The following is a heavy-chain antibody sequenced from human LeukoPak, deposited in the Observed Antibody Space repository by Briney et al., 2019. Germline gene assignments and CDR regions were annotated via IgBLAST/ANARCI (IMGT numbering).Heavy chain of an antibody. CDR3: ARESAAIDY. CDR2: ISSGGSTV. Sequence: GGSLRLSCAASGFTFSEYYMTWIRQAPGEGLEWISYISSGGSTVYYADSVRGRFTISRDNTKNSLFLQMNSLRAEATAVYYCARESAAIDYWGRGTLVTVSS. V-gene: IGHV3-11*01. D-gene: IGHD6-25*01. J-gene: IGHJ4*02. CDR1: GFTFSEYY.